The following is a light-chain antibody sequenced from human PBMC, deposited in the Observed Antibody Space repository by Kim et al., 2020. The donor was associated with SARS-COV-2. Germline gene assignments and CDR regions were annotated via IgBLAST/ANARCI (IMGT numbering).Light chain of an antibody. J-gene: IGKJ2*01. V-gene: IGKV1-5*03. Sequence: LSARVGDRVTITCRASQSVDSWLAWYQQKPGKAPNLLIQKASDLQSGVPSRFSGSGSGTEFTLTISSLQPDDFATYYCQQYQSYPYTFGQGTKLEI. CDR2: KAS. CDR1: QSVDSW. CDR3: QQYQSYPYT.